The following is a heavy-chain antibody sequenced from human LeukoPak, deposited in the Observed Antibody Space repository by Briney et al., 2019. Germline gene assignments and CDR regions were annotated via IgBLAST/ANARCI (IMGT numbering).Heavy chain of an antibody. Sequence: GGSLRLSCAASGFTFDDYAMSWVRQTPGKGLEWVSGTNWDGGRTGYADSVKGRFTISRDNSRNTLYLQMNSLRAEDTAVYYCAKGPLLWNWGQGTLVTVSS. CDR1: GFTFDDYA. D-gene: IGHD2/OR15-2a*01. CDR2: TNWDGGRT. V-gene: IGHV3-20*04. J-gene: IGHJ4*02. CDR3: AKGPLLWN.